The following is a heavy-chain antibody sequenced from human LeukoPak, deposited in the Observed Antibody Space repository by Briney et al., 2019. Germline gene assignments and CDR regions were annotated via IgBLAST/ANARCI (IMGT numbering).Heavy chain of an antibody. CDR2: FSGSGGST. Sequence: GGSLRFSCAASGFTFSSYAMSWVRQAPGKGLEWVSAFSGSGGSTYYADSVKGRFTISRDNSKNTLYLQMNSLRAEDTAVYYCARSGLSRFDYWGQGTLVTVSS. CDR3: ARSGLSRFDY. D-gene: IGHD4/OR15-4a*01. CDR1: GFTFSSYA. J-gene: IGHJ4*02. V-gene: IGHV3-23*01.